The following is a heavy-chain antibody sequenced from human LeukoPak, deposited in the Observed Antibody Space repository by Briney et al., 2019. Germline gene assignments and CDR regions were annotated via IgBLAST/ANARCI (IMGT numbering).Heavy chain of an antibody. J-gene: IGHJ5*02. D-gene: IGHD1-1*01. Sequence: GGSLRLSCVASGFTFSDYTMNWVRQAPGKGLEWVSSISGGGTYIYYADSMKGRFTISRDNAKKSLYLQMNSLRAEDTAVYYCARGFQRTSGNSNWFDPWGQGTPVTVSS. CDR2: ISGGGTYI. V-gene: IGHV3-21*01. CDR3: ARGFQRTSGNSNWFDP. CDR1: GFTFSDYT.